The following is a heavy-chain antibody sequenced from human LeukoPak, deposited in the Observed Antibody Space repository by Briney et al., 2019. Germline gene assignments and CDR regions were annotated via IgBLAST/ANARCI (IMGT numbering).Heavy chain of an antibody. D-gene: IGHD5-12*01. J-gene: IGHJ4*02. CDR2: INPNSGVT. Sequence: SVKVSCKASGYTFIGYYMHWLRQAPGQGLEWMGWINPNSGVTNYAKKFQGRVTMSRDQSISTGYMELTSLRSDDTAVYYCATTRVTTTRLDYWGQGRLVTVSS. CDR3: ATTRVTTTRLDY. V-gene: IGHV1-2*02. CDR1: GYTFIGYY.